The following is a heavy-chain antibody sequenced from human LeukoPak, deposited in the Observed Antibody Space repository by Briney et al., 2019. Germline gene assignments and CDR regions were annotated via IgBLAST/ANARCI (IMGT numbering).Heavy chain of an antibody. V-gene: IGHV1-69*05. CDR3: ARGRTSRRSYYYYMDV. CDR1: GGTFSSYA. CDR2: IIPIFGTA. D-gene: IGHD1-14*01. J-gene: IGHJ6*03. Sequence: SVKVSCKASGGTFSSYAISWVRQAPGQGLEWMGGIIPIFGTANYAQKFQGRVTMTRNTSISTAYMELSSLRSEDTAVYYCARGRTSRRSYYYYMDVWGKGTTVTVSS.